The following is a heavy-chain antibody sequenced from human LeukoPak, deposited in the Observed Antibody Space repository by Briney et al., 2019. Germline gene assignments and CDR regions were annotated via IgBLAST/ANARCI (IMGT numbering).Heavy chain of an antibody. CDR1: GGAINRRNYY. CDR3: ARIRGVIISRFAAPFDY. J-gene: IGHJ4*02. D-gene: IGHD3-10*01. CDR2: TYYSGSV. Sequence: PSETLSLTCTVVGGAINRRNYYWGWIRQSPGKGLEWIGSTYYSGSVNNNPSLQSRVTISVDTSKNQFSLKLSSVTAADTAVYYCARIRGVIISRFAAPFDYWGQGTLVTVSS. V-gene: IGHV4-39*01.